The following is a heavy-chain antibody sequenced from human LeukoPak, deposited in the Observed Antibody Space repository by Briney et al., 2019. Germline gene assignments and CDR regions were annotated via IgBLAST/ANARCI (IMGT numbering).Heavy chain of an antibody. Sequence: GGSLRLSCAASGFTFSSYEMNWVRQAPGKGLEGVSYISSSGSTIYYADSAKGRFTISRDNAKNSLYLQMNSLRAEDTAVYYCAGAAGLGSGTPLFMDVWGKGTTVTVSS. CDR3: AGAAGLGSGTPLFMDV. CDR2: ISSSGSTI. V-gene: IGHV3-48*03. J-gene: IGHJ6*04. D-gene: IGHD3-10*01. CDR1: GFTFSSYE.